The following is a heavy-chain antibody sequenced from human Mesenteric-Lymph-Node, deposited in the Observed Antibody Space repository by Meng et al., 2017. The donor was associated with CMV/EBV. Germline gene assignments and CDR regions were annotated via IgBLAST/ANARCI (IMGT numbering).Heavy chain of an antibody. Sequence: SLKISCAASGIIFSDYYMSWIRQVPGKGLKWVSYIDTSGTTIYYADSVKGRFTISRDNSKNTLYLQMGSLRAEDMAVYYCARGGMDVWGQGTTVTVSS. V-gene: IGHV3-11*04. CDR1: GIIFSDYY. CDR3: ARGGMDV. J-gene: IGHJ6*02. CDR2: IDTSGTTI.